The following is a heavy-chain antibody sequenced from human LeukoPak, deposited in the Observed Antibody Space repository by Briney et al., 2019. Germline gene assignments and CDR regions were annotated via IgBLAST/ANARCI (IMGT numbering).Heavy chain of an antibody. CDR1: GFTFSTYS. CDR2: ITNSANSI. CDR3: ARNLNYAFDI. Sequence: GGSLRLSCEASGFTFSTYSMNWVRQAPGKGLEWVSYITNSANSITYADSVKGRFTISRDNAKNSLFLQMSSLKDEDTAVYYCARNLNYAFDIWGQGKMVTVSS. D-gene: IGHD5-24*01. J-gene: IGHJ3*02. V-gene: IGHV3-48*02.